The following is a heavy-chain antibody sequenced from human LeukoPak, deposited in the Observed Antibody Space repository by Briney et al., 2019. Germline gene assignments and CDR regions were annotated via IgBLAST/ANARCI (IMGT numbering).Heavy chain of an antibody. CDR3: ATVEYRAAGNVY. D-gene: IGHD6-13*01. V-gene: IGHV1-2*02. Sequence: GASVKVSCKASGYTFTGYYLHWVRQAHGPGLEWMGWINPNNGGTNFAQKFQGRVTMTEDTSTDTAYMELSSLRSEATAVYYCATVEYRAAGNVYWGQGTLVTVSS. J-gene: IGHJ4*02. CDR2: INPNNGGT. CDR1: GYTFTGYY.